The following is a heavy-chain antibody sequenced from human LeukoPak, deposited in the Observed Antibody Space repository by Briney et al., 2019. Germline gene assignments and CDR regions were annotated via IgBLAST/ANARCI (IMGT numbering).Heavy chain of an antibody. CDR1: GFTFDDYA. Sequence: QPGGSLRPSCAASGFTFDDYAMHWVRQAPGKGLEWVSGISWNSGSIGYADSVKGRFTISRDNAKNSLYLQMNSLRAEDTALYYCAKDMSYYDSSGLIDYWGQGTLVTVSS. CDR2: ISWNSGSI. D-gene: IGHD3-22*01. V-gene: IGHV3-9*01. CDR3: AKDMSYYDSSGLIDY. J-gene: IGHJ4*02.